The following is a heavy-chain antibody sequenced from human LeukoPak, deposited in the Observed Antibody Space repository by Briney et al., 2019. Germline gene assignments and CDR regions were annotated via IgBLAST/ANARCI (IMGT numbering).Heavy chain of an antibody. V-gene: IGHV4-30-2*01. J-gene: IGHJ4*02. D-gene: IGHD3-10*01. CDR1: GGSISSGGYY. CDR2: IYHSGST. CDR3: ARNLGSRSGSGDY. Sequence: SETLSLTCTVSGGSISSGGYYWSWIRQPPGKGLEWIGYIYHSGSTYYNPSLKSRVTISVDRSKNQFSLKLSSVTAADTAVYYCARNLGSRSGSGDYWGQGTLVTVSS.